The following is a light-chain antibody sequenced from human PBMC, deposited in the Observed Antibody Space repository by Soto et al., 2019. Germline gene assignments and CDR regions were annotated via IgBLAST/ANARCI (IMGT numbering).Light chain of an antibody. V-gene: IGKV3-20*01. Sequence: DIVLTQSPGTLSLSPGERATLSCRASQSVSSSYLAWYQQKPGQAPRLLIYGASSRATGIPDRFSGSGSGTDFTLTISRLEPEDFAVYYCQQYGNAPAFGGGTKVEIK. J-gene: IGKJ4*02. CDR3: QQYGNAPA. CDR1: QSVSSSY. CDR2: GAS.